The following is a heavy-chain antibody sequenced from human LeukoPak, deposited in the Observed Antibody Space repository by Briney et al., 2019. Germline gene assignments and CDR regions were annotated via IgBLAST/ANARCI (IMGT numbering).Heavy chain of an antibody. Sequence: GGSLRLSCEVSGFTFSTYGMYWVRQAPGKGLESVAVISYDGSKTYYADSVKGRSTISGDNPKNTVYLQLNSLTSDDTAVYYCARLPPSVFGVGTGDFDYWGQGTLVTVSS. CDR2: ISYDGSKT. V-gene: IGHV3-30*03. CDR1: GFTFSTYG. CDR3: ARLPPSVFGVGTGDFDY. J-gene: IGHJ4*02. D-gene: IGHD2-8*02.